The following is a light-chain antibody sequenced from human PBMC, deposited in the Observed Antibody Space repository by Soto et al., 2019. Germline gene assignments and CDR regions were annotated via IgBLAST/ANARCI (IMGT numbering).Light chain of an antibody. Sequence: DIQMTQSPSFMYASVGDRVTLTCRASQSIGKHLNWYQQKPGKAPKFLIYGASTLQSGVPSRFTGSGSGTDFTLTVNSLQAEDFATYYCQQSYTSPTTVGKGTRLEIK. CDR1: QSIGKH. V-gene: IGKV1-39*01. CDR2: GAS. J-gene: IGKJ5*01. CDR3: QQSYTSPTT.